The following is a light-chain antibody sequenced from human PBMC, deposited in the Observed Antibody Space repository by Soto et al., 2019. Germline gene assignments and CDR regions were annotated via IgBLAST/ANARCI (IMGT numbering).Light chain of an antibody. V-gene: IGKV1-5*01. J-gene: IGKJ4*01. CDR2: DAS. Sequence: GDRVTITCRASQSIGSWSAWYQQKPGKAPKLLIYDASGLERGVPSRFSGSGSGTECTLTISSLQPDDFATYYFQQYKKYSTFGGGTKV. CDR3: QQYKKYST. CDR1: QSIGSW.